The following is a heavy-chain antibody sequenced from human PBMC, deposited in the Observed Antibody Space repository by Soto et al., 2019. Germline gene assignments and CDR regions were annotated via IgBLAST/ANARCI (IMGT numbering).Heavy chain of an antibody. D-gene: IGHD5-12*01. CDR1: GFTFSTYW. CDR3: ARGLVGGYGETDY. CDR2: INTDGSST. Sequence: EVQLVESGGGLVQPGGSLTLSCAASGFTFSTYWMHWVSQAPGKGLVWVSHINTDGSSTSYADSVKGRFTISRDNAKNTLYLQMRRLRAEDTAVYYGARGLVGGYGETDYWGQGTRVTVSS. V-gene: IGHV3-74*01. J-gene: IGHJ4*02.